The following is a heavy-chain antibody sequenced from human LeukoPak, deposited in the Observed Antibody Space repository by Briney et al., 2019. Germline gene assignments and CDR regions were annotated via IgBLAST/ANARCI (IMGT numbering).Heavy chain of an antibody. D-gene: IGHD3-10*01. CDR1: GFTFSSYS. V-gene: IGHV3-48*04. J-gene: IGHJ4*02. CDR3: ARGITTPRDY. CDR2: ISSSSSTI. Sequence: GGSLRLSCAASGFTFSSYSMNWVRQAPGKGLEWVSYISSSSSTIYYADSVKGRFTISRDNAKNSLYLQMNSLRAEDTAVYYCARGITTPRDYWGQGTLVTVSS.